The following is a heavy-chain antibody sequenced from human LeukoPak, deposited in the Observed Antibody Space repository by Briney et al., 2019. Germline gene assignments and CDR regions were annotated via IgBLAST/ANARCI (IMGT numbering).Heavy chain of an antibody. CDR2: VSTYNGDT. CDR3: AKDWNILTGRNCFDP. Sequence: ASVRVSCKASGYTFNNYGISWVRQAPGQGLEWMGWVSTYNGDTNYAQKFQGRVTMNTDTSASTAYMEVRSLRFDDTAIYYCAKDWNILTGRNCFDPWGQGTLVTVSS. V-gene: IGHV1-18*01. D-gene: IGHD3-9*01. J-gene: IGHJ5*02. CDR1: GYTFNNYG.